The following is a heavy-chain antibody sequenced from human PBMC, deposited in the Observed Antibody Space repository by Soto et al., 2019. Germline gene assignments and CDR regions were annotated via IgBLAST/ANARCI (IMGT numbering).Heavy chain of an antibody. CDR1: GFTFDDYA. D-gene: IGHD3-10*01. CDR3: AKDIGDYYGSGSYGIFDY. CDR2: ISGDGGST. V-gene: IGHV3-43*02. J-gene: IGHJ4*02. Sequence: RGSLRLSCAASGFTFDDYAMHWVRQAPGKGLEWVSLISGDGGSTYYADSVKGRFTISRDNSKNSLYLQMNSLRTEDTALYYCAKDIGDYYGSGSYGIFDYWGQGTLVTVSS.